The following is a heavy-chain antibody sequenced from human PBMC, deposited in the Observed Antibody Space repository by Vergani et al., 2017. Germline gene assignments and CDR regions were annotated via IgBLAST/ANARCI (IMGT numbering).Heavy chain of an antibody. D-gene: IGHD6-19*01. V-gene: IGHV1-8*01. CDR2: MNPNSGNT. J-gene: IGHJ6*02. CDR1: GYTFTSYD. Sequence: QVQLVQSGAEVKKPGASVKVSCKASGYTFTSYDINWVRQATGQGLEWMGWMNPNSGNTGYAQKFQGRVTMTRNTSISTAYMELSSLRSEDTAVYYCARFSSGGLVPFWLDYYYGMDVRGQGTTVTVSS. CDR3: ARFSSGGLVPFWLDYYYGMDV.